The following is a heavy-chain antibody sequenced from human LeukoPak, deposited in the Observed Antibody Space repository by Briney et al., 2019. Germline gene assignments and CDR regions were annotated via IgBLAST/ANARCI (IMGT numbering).Heavy chain of an antibody. J-gene: IGHJ4*02. V-gene: IGHV3-21*04. D-gene: IGHD2-21*01. CDR1: GFTFSSYS. CDR3: AKAPVTSCRGAYCYPFDS. Sequence: GGSLRLSCAASGFTFSSYSMNWVRQAPGKGLEWVSSINSRSSYVYYADSVRGRFTISRDNSKNTLYLQMNSLRAEDAAVYFCAKAPVTSCRGAYCYPFDSWGQGTLVTVSS. CDR2: INSRSSYV.